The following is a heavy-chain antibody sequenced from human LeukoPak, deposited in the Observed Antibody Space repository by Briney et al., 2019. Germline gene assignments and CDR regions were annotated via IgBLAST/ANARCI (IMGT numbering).Heavy chain of an antibody. CDR3: ARVQGSIAAAGTAYYYYMDV. CDR2: ISSSGSTI. J-gene: IGHJ6*03. CDR1: GFTFSSYE. Sequence: PGGSLRLSCAASGFTFSSYEMNWVRQAPGKGLGWVSYISSSGSTIYYADSVKGRFTISRDNAKNSLYLQMSSLRAEDTAVYYCARVQGSIAAAGTAYYYYMDVWGKGTTVTLSS. D-gene: IGHD6-13*01. V-gene: IGHV3-48*03.